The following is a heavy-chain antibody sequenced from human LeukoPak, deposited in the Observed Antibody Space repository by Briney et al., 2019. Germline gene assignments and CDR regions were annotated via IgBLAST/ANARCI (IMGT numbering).Heavy chain of an antibody. J-gene: IGHJ4*02. CDR2: MNPNSGNT. D-gene: IGHD2-21*02. Sequence: ASLKVSCKASGYTFTSSDINWVRQATGQGLEWMGWMNPNSGNTGYAQKFQGRGTITRNTSISTAYMELSSLRSEDTAVYYCARVHRLAYCGGDCYGSLGYWGQGTLVTVSS. V-gene: IGHV1-8*03. CDR1: GYTFTSSD. CDR3: ARVHRLAYCGGDCYGSLGY.